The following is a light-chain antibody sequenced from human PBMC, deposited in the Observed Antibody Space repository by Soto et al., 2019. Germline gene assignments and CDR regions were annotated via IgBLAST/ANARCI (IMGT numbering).Light chain of an antibody. V-gene: IGLV2-8*01. CDR1: SSDAGDYNY. Sequence: QSALTQPPSASGSPGQSVTISCTGISSDAGDYNYVSWYQQHPGKAPKVMIYEVTKRPSGVPDRFSGSKSGNTASLTVSGLQAEDEADYYCSSYAGSNRLVFGGGTKLTVL. CDR2: EVT. CDR3: SSYAGSNRLV. J-gene: IGLJ2*01.